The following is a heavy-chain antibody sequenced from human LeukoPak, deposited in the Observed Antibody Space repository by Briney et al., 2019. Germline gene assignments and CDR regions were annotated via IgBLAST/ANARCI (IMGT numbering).Heavy chain of an antibody. CDR1: GFTCTGYY. D-gene: IGHD6-13*01. J-gene: IGHJ5*02. Sequence: ASVNLSCKASGFTCTGYYMHWVRHAPGQGLERMGNMNPNSGGTNYAQKFQGWVAMTRDTSISTAYMELSRLRSDDTAVYYCARALTGAAGGTNWFDPWGQGTLATVSS. V-gene: IGHV1-2*04. CDR3: ARALTGAAGGTNWFDP. CDR2: MNPNSGGT.